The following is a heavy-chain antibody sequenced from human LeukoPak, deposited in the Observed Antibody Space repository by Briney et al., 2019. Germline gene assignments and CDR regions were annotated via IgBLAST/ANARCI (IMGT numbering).Heavy chain of an antibody. J-gene: IGHJ4*02. Sequence: GASVKVSCKASGYIFNVSGITWVRQARGQGLEWMGWISVYNGNTQYGQKFQGRVTMTADTSTSTAYMELRSLTSDDTAMYYCARAGYSYGYIGYFDYWGQGTLVTVSS. CDR2: ISVYNGNT. D-gene: IGHD5-18*01. CDR1: GYIFNVSG. V-gene: IGHV1-18*01. CDR3: ARAGYSYGYIGYFDY.